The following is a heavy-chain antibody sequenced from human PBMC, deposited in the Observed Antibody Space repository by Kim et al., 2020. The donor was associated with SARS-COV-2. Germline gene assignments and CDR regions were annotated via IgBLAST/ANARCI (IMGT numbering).Heavy chain of an antibody. Sequence: SETLSLTCTVSGGSISGYFWTWIRQPAGKGLEWIGRLYSGGSTNYNPSLKSRVTMSVDTSKNQISLKLSSVTAADTAVYYCARGSGSYDYWGQGTLLTVSS. CDR1: GGSISGYF. CDR2: LYSGGST. V-gene: IGHV4-4*07. J-gene: IGHJ4*02. CDR3: ARGSGSYDY. D-gene: IGHD1-26*01.